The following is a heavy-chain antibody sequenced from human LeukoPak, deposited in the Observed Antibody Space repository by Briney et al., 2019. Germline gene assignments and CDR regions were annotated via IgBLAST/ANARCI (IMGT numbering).Heavy chain of an antibody. CDR2: IYYSGST. Sequence: PSETLSLTCTVSGGSISSGDYYWSWIRQPPGKGLEWIGYIYYSGSTYYNPPLKSRVTISVDTSKNQFSLKLSSVTAADTAVYYCARGIAAAGTTSSYCFDYWGQGTLVTVSS. CDR1: GGSISSGDYY. D-gene: IGHD6-13*01. V-gene: IGHV4-30-4*01. CDR3: ARGIAAAGTTSSYCFDY. J-gene: IGHJ4*02.